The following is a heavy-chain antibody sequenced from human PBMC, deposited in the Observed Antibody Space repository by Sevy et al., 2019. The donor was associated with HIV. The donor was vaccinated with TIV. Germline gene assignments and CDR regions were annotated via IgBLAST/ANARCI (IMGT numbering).Heavy chain of an antibody. CDR2: IYYSGST. CDR3: ASQYYDILTGYYIFDY. V-gene: IGHV4-39*01. D-gene: IGHD3-9*01. Sequence: SETLSLTCTVSGGSISSSSYYWGWIRQPPGKGLEWIGSIYYSGSTYYNPSLKSRVTISVVTSKNQFSLKLSSVTAADTAVYYCASQYYDILTGYYIFDYWGQGTLVTVSS. CDR1: GGSISSSSYY. J-gene: IGHJ4*02.